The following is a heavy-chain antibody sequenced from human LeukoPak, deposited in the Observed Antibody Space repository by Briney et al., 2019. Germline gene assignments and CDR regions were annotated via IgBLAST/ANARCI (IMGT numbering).Heavy chain of an antibody. CDR3: ARSTAPCSRGSCYSALES. CDR2: ISSDESDK. Sequence: GGSLRLSCAASGFTFSRFPMHRVRQAPAKGLEWAALISSDESDKKYADSVKGRFTMSRDISENPLYLQMNSLRVEDTAVYYCARSTAPCSRGSCYSALESWGQGTLVTVSS. D-gene: IGHD2-15*01. CDR1: GFTFSRFP. V-gene: IGHV3-30-3*01. J-gene: IGHJ4*02.